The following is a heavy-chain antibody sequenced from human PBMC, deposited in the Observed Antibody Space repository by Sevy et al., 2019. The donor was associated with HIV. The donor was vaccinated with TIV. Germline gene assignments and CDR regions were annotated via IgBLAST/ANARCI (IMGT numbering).Heavy chain of an antibody. V-gene: IGHV3-30-3*01. CDR3: ASPPHVDTAKHDY. D-gene: IGHD5-18*01. CDR1: GFTFSSYA. CDR2: ISYDGSNK. Sequence: GGSLRLSCVASGFTFSSYAMHWVRQAPGKGLEWLAVISYDGSNKYYADSVKGRFTISRDNSKNTLYLQMNSLRAEDTDVYYCASPPHVDTAKHDYWGQGTLVTVSS. J-gene: IGHJ4*02.